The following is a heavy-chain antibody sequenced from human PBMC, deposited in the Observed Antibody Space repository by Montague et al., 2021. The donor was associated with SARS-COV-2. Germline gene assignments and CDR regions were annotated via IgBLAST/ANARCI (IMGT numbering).Heavy chain of an antibody. V-gene: IGHV4-59*01. D-gene: IGHD2-2*01. CDR2: ISYSGFS. CDR1: GGSISSYY. CDR3: AGIDTARPFGWFSP. Sequence: SETLSLTCTVSGGSISSYYWTWIRQPPGKGLEWIGYISYSGFSNQNPSLRGRVTISLDTSKYQFSLKLTSVTAADTAVYYCAGIDTARPFGWFSPWGQGTLATSSS. J-gene: IGHJ5*02.